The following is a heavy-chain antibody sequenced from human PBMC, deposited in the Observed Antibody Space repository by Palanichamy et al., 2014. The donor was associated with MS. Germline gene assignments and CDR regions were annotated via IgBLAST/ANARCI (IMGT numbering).Heavy chain of an antibody. D-gene: IGHD3-9*01. CDR2: VNPHSGNT. Sequence: QVQLVQSGAEVKKPGASVKVSCKASGYTFINYDINWVRQATGQGLEWMGWVNPHSGNTGYAQKFQGRVTMTRNTSISTAYMELSSLRSEDTAVYYCARGVPYYDILTGYCDYWGQGTLVTVSS. CDR3: ARGVPYYDILTGYCDY. J-gene: IGHJ4*02. CDR1: GYTFINYD. V-gene: IGHV1-8*01.